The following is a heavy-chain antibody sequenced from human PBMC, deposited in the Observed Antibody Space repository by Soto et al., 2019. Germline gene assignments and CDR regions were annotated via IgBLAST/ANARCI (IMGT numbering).Heavy chain of an antibody. CDR1: GGSISSGAYY. CDR3: ARDRDSNFHSFDY. CDR2: IYYSGST. Sequence: QVQLQESGPGLVKPSQTLSLTCTVSGGSISSGAYYWSWIRQHPGKGLEWIGYIYYSGSTYYNPSLKSRVSISVDMSENRLSLTLSSVTAADTAVYYCARDRDSNFHSFDYWGQGTLVTVSS. V-gene: IGHV4-31*03. D-gene: IGHD4-4*01. J-gene: IGHJ4*02.